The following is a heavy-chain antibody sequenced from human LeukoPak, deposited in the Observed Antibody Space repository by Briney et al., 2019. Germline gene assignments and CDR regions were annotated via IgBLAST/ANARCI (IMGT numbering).Heavy chain of an antibody. J-gene: IGHJ3*02. CDR1: GFTLNKFA. CDR2: ISNTGSRT. CDR3: ARERYSHYDGDGFDI. V-gene: IGHV3-64*02. Sequence: PGGSLRLSCAASGFTLNKFAMHWVRQAPGKGLEYVSGISNTGSRTYYGDSVKGRFTISRDNSKNTVYIQMGSLRDEDMAVYYCARERYSHYDGDGFDIWGHGTMVTVSS. D-gene: IGHD4-11*01.